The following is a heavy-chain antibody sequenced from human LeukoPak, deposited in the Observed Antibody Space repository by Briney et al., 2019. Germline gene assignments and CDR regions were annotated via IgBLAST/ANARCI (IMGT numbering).Heavy chain of an antibody. CDR3: ARGDDSSGYYHFDG. D-gene: IGHD3-22*01. CDR1: GGTFSSYT. V-gene: IGHV1-69*02. Sequence: SVKVSCKASGGTFSSYTISWVRQAPGQGLEWMGRIIPILGIANYAQKFQGRVTITADKYTSTAYMELSRLRFEDTVVYYCARGDDSSGYYHFDGWGQGTLVTVSS. J-gene: IGHJ4*02. CDR2: IIPILGIA.